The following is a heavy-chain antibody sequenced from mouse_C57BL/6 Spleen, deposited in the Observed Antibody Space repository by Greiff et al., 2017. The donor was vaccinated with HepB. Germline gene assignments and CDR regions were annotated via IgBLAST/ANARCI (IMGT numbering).Heavy chain of an antibody. Sequence: DVKLVESGGGLVQPGGSLKLSCAASGFTFSDYYMYWVRQTPEKRLEWVAYISNGGGSTYYPDTVKGRFTISRDNAKNTLYLQMSRLKSEDTAMYYCARPATVVAPYWYFDVWGTGTTVTVSS. CDR1: GFTFSDYY. CDR3: ARPATVVAPYWYFDV. J-gene: IGHJ1*03. D-gene: IGHD1-1*01. V-gene: IGHV5-12*01. CDR2: ISNGGGST.